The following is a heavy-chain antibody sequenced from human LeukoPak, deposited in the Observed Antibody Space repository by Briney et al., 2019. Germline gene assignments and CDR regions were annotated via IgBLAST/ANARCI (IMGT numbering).Heavy chain of an antibody. Sequence: GGSLRLSCAASGFTFSDYYMSWIRQAPGKGLEWVSYISSSGSTKYYADSVKGRFTISRDNSKNTLYLQMNSLRAEDTAVYYCARDKAGSGSYYNSDEYFQHWGQGTLVTVSS. CDR2: ISSSGSTK. V-gene: IGHV3-11*04. CDR1: GFTFSDYY. J-gene: IGHJ1*01. CDR3: ARDKAGSGSYYNSDEYFQH. D-gene: IGHD3-10*01.